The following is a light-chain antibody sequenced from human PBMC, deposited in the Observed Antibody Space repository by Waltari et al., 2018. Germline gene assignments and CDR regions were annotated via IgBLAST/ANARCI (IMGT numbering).Light chain of an antibody. CDR3: QQRSNWTPHT. V-gene: IGKV3-11*01. CDR1: QSVGSY. Sequence: EIVLTQSPATLSLSPGDTATLSCRASQSVGSYLAWYQQKPGQPPRLLIYDASNRATGVPARFRGSGSGTDFTLTISSLEAEDFAVYYCQQRSNWTPHTFGQGARLEIE. CDR2: DAS. J-gene: IGKJ2*01.